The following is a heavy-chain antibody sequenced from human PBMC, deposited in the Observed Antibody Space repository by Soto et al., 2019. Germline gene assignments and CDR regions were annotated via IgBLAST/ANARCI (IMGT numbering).Heavy chain of an antibody. D-gene: IGHD6-13*01. CDR2: ISWDGGST. CDR1: GFTFDDYT. V-gene: IGHV3-43*01. J-gene: IGHJ6*02. CDR3: AKDIAYSSSRGGYGMDV. Sequence: GGSLRLSCAASGFTFDDYTMHWVRQAPGKGLEWVSLISWDGGSTYYADSVKGRFTISRDNSKNSLYLQMNSLRTEDTALYYCAKDIAYSSSRGGYGMDVWGQGTTVTVSS.